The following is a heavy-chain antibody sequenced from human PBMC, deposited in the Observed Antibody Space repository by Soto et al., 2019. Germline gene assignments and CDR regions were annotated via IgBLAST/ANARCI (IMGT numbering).Heavy chain of an antibody. CDR3: ASIVATRVRYYYYGMDV. D-gene: IGHD5-12*01. CDR2: IIPIFGTA. CDR1: GGTFSSDA. J-gene: IGHJ6*02. V-gene: IGHV1-69*13. Sequence: SVRVSCKASGGTFSSDAISWLRQATLQVLEWMGGIIPIFGTANYAQKFQGRVTITADESTSTAYMELSSLRSEDTAVYYCASIVATRVRYYYYGMDVWGQGNTVTVSS.